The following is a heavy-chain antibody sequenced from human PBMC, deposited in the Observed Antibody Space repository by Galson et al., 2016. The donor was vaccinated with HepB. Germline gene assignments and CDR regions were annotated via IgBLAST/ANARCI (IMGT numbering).Heavy chain of an antibody. J-gene: IGHJ6*02. CDR1: RFTFSSYS. D-gene: IGHD2-15*01. Sequence: SLRLSCAASRFTFSSYSMNWVRQAPGKGLEWISSITSRSNYRYYADSVKGRFTISRDNTKNSLYLQMNSLRAEDTAVYYCARDPGRYCSGGSCYSNPDYNGMDVWGQGTTVIVSS. CDR3: ARDPGRYCSGGSCYSNPDYNGMDV. CDR2: ITSRSNYR. V-gene: IGHV3-21*01.